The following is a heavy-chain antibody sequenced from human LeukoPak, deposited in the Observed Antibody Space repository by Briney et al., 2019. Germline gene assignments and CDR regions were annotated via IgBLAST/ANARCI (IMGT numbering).Heavy chain of an antibody. V-gene: IGHV1-2*02. CDR2: INPNSGGT. D-gene: IGHD3-3*01. J-gene: IGHJ6*03. CDR1: GYTFTGYY. CDR3: ARDIHDFWSGYYTADYYYMDV. Sequence: GASVKVSCKASGYTFTGYYMHWVRQAPGQGLEWMGWINPNSGGTNYAQKFQGRVTMTRDASISTAYMELSRLRSDDTAVYYCARDIHDFWSGYYTADYYYMDVWGKGTTVTVSS.